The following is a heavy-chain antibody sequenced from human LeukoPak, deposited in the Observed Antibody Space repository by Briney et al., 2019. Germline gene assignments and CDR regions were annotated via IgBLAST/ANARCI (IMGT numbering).Heavy chain of an antibody. CDR1: GYTFTSYY. Sequence: ASVKVSCTASGYTFTSYYMHWVRQAPGQGLEWMGIINPSGGSTSYAQKFQGRVTMTRDMSTSTVYMELSSLRSEDTAVYYCARWGVGATTYVWFDPWGQGTLVTVSS. CDR3: ARWGVGATTYVWFDP. D-gene: IGHD1-26*01. CDR2: INPSGGST. J-gene: IGHJ5*02. V-gene: IGHV1-46*01.